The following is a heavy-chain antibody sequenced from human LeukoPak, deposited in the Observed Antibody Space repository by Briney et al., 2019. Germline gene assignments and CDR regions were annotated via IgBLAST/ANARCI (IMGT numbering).Heavy chain of an antibody. CDR3: ARDIAVAGLDY. CDR1: GFTFSSYW. D-gene: IGHD6-19*01. J-gene: IGHJ4*02. CDR2: INSDGSST. Sequence: GGSLRLSCAASGFTFSSYWMHWVRQAPGEGLVWVSRINSDGSSTSYADSVKGRFTISRDNAKNTLYLQMNSLRAEDTAVYYCARDIAVAGLDYWGQGTLVTVSS. V-gene: IGHV3-74*01.